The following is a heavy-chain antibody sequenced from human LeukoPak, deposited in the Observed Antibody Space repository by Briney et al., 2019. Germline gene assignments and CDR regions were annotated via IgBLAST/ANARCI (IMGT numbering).Heavy chain of an antibody. CDR2: IYHSGST. J-gene: IGHJ3*02. Sequence: PSETLSLTCAVSGGSISSSNWWSWVRQPPGKGLEWIGEIYHSGSTNYNPSLKSRVTISVDKSKNQFSLKLSSVTAADAAVYYCARGLISPTDAFDIWGQGTMVTVSS. D-gene: IGHD3-3*02. CDR1: GGSISSSNW. V-gene: IGHV4-4*02. CDR3: ARGLISPTDAFDI.